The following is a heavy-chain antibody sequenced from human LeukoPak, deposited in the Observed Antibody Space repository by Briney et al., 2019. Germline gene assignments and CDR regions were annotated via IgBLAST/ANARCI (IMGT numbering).Heavy chain of an antibody. CDR3: ARANSVAGTRIDY. CDR1: GYTLTELS. J-gene: IGHJ4*02. V-gene: IGHV1-24*01. D-gene: IGHD6-19*01. CDR2: FDPEHGKT. Sequence: ASVKVSCKVSGYTLTELSMHWVRQAPGKGLEWMGGFDPEHGKTIYAQKFQGRVTMTTDTSTSTAYMELRSLRSDDTAVYYCARANSVAGTRIDYWGQGTLVTVSS.